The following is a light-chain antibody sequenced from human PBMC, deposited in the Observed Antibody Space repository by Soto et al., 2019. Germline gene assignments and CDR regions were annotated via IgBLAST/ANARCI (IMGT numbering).Light chain of an antibody. J-gene: IGKJ1*01. CDR2: KAS. V-gene: IGKV1-5*03. CDR3: QHYNSYSEA. CDR1: QTISSW. Sequence: DIQMTQSPSTLSGSVGDRVTITCRASQTISSWLAWYQQKPGKAPKLLIYKASTLKSGVPSRFSGSGYGTEFTLTISSLQPDDFANYYCQHYNSYSEAFGQGTKVDLK.